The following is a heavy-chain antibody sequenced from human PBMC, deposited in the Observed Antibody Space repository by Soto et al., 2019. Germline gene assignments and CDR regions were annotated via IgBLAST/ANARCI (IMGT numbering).Heavy chain of an antibody. Sequence: EVQLLESGGGLVQPGGSLRLSCAASGFTFSSYAMSWVRQAPGKGLEWVSDISGSGGRTYYADSVKGRFTNCRDTSKNPLYLQINSLRTEDTAVYYCAKDVQWEADYGMDVWGQGTTVTVSS. CDR3: AKDVQWEADYGMDV. CDR2: ISGSGGRT. D-gene: IGHD1-26*01. J-gene: IGHJ6*02. CDR1: GFTFSSYA. V-gene: IGHV3-23*01.